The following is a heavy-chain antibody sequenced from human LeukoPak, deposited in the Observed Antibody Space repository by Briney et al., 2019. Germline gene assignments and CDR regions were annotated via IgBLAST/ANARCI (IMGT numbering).Heavy chain of an antibody. CDR1: GGSISIYY. CDR2: IYTSGST. D-gene: IGHD3-22*01. V-gene: IGHV4-4*07. CDR3: ARLGDSSGYYAFDY. Sequence: SETLSLTCTVSGGSISIYYWSWIRQPAGKGLEGIGRIYTSGSTNYNPSLKSRVTMSVDTSKNQFSLKLSSVTAADTAVYYCARLGDSSGYYAFDYWGQGTLVTVSS. J-gene: IGHJ4*02.